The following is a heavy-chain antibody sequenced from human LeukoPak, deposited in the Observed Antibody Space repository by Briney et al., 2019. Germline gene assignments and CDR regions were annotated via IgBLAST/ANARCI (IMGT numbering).Heavy chain of an antibody. CDR1: GFTFSSYS. D-gene: IGHD6-19*01. J-gene: IGHJ4*02. CDR2: ISSSSSYI. CDR3: AREKVAVAGTFDY. V-gene: IGHV3-21*01. Sequence: PGGSLRLSCAASGFTFSSYSMNWVRQAPGKGLEWVSSISSSSSYIYYADSVKGRFTISRDNAKNSLYLQMNSLRAEDTAVYYCAREKVAVAGTFDYWGQGTLVTVSS.